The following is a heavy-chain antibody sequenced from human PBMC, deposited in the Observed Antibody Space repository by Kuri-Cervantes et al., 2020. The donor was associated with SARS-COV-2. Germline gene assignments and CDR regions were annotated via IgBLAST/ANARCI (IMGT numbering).Heavy chain of an antibody. Sequence: SETLSLTCTVSGGSISGSSYYWDWIRQPPGKGLEWIGSIYYSGSTYYNPSLKSRVTISVDTSKNQFPLNLTSVTAADSAVFYCARRSPQSYYYGMDVWGQGTTVTVSS. J-gene: IGHJ6*02. CDR3: ARRSPQSYYYGMDV. V-gene: IGHV4-39*01. CDR1: GGSISGSSYY. CDR2: IYYSGST.